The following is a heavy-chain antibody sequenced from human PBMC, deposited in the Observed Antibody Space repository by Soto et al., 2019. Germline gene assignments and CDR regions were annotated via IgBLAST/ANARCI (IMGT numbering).Heavy chain of an antibody. V-gene: IGHV4-30-2*06. CDR1: GASISYGGFS. Sequence: PSETLSLICTVSGASISYGGFSWSWIRQSPGKGLEWIGYISHLENTYLHPSFKSRLTMSIDRTRSQFSLKLSSVTAAGMAVYYCARGGGYDSFDYWGQGVLVTRLL. CDR3: ARGGGYDSFDY. J-gene: IGHJ4*02. CDR2: ISHLENT. D-gene: IGHD5-12*01.